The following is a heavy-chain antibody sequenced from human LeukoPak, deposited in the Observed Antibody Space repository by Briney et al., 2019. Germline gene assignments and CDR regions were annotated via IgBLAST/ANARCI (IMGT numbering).Heavy chain of an antibody. CDR1: GGSISSYY. D-gene: IGHD6-13*01. CDR3: AGTFSIAAAGTPVDY. CDR2: IYTSGST. V-gene: IGHV4-4*07. J-gene: IGHJ4*02. Sequence: PSETLSLTCTVSGGSISSYYWSWIRQPAGKGLEWIGRIYTSGSTNCNPSLKSRVTMSVDTSKNQFSLKLSSVTAADTAVYYCAGTFSIAAAGTPVDYWGQGTLVTVSS.